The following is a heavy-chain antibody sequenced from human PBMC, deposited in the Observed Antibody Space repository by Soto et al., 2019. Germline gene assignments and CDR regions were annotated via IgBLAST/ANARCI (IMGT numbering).Heavy chain of an antibody. CDR1: GYNFIGYY. CDR3: ARDFGPIPAASAMYGMDV. J-gene: IGHJ6*02. D-gene: IGHD3-16*01. CDR2: INPKSGAT. Sequence: QAQLVQSGAEVKKPGASVKVSCQASGYNFIGYYVFWVRKAPGQGLEWMGWINPKSGATKYAEKFQGRATMTRETSISTAYMELSGLRFDDRAVYYCARDFGPIPAASAMYGMDVWGQGTTVSVSS. V-gene: IGHV1-2*02.